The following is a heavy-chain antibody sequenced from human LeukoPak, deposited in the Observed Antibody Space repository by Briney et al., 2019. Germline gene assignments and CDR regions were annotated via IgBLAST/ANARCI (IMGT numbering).Heavy chain of an antibody. CDR1: GGSISSSSYY. D-gene: IGHD4-23*01. Sequence: SETLSLTCTVSGGSISSSSYYWGWLRQPPGKGLEWIGSIYYSGSTYYNPSLKSRVTISVDTSKNQFSLKLSSVTAADTAVYYCARQGGKRGLDIWGQGTMVTVSS. CDR3: ARQGGKRGLDI. CDR2: IYYSGST. V-gene: IGHV4-39*01. J-gene: IGHJ3*02.